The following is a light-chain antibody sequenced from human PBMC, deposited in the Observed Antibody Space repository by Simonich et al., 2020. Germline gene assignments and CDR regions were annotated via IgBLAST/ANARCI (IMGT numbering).Light chain of an antibody. J-gene: IGKJ2*01. CDR1: QSVLYSSNNKNY. CDR3: QQYYSTPYT. CDR2: WAS. Sequence: DIVMTQSPDSLAVSLGERATINCKSSQSVLYSSNNKNYLAWYQHKPVQPPKLLIYWASTRESGVPDRFSGSGSGTDFTLTISSLQAEDVAVYYCQQYYSTPYTFGKGTKLEIK. V-gene: IGKV4-1*01.